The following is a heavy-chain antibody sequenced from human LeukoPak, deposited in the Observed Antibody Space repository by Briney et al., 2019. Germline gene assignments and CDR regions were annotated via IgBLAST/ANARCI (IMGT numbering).Heavy chain of an antibody. J-gene: IGHJ4*02. V-gene: IGHV4-59*01. CDR2: IYYSGST. CDR1: GGSISSYY. D-gene: IGHD3-22*01. CDR3: ARGEFRDYYDSSGYYYFDY. Sequence: SETPSLTCTVSGGSISSYYWSWIRQPPGKGLEWIGYIYYSGSTNYNPSLKSRVTISVDTSKNQFSLKLSSVTAADTAVYYCARGEFRDYYDSSGYYYFDYWGQGTLVTVSS.